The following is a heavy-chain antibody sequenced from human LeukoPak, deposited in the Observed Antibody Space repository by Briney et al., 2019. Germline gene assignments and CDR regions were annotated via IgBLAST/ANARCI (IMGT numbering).Heavy chain of an antibody. CDR1: GGSISSGYYY. CDR3: ARGYSTSSKGDFDY. D-gene: IGHD6-6*01. Sequence: SQTLSLTCAVSGGSISSGYYYWSWIRQPAGKGLEWIGRIYTSEITNYNPSLKSRVTMSGDTSKNQFSLKLSSVTAADTAVYYCARGYSTSSKGDFDYWGQGTLVTVSS. V-gene: IGHV4-61*02. CDR2: IYTSEIT. J-gene: IGHJ4*02.